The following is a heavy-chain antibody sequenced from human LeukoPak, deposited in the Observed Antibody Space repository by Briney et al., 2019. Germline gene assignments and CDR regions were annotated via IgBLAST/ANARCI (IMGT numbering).Heavy chain of an antibody. Sequence: ASVKVSCKASGGTFSSYAMSWVRQAPGKGLEWVSAISGSGGSTYYADSVKGRFTISRDNSKNTMSLEMNSLRAEDTAVYYCARDRGRAAARDYYYGMDVWGQGTTVTVSS. CDR2: ISGSGGST. V-gene: IGHV3-23*01. J-gene: IGHJ6*02. D-gene: IGHD6-13*01. CDR3: ARDRGRAAARDYYYGMDV. CDR1: GGTFSSYA.